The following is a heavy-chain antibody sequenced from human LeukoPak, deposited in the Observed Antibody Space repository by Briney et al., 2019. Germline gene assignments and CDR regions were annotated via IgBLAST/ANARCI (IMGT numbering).Heavy chain of an antibody. CDR2: IYYSGST. CDR1: GGSFSGYY. CDR3: ARSVEGYCSGGSCYSYYYYMDV. D-gene: IGHD2-15*01. V-gene: IGHV4-34*01. J-gene: IGHJ6*03. Sequence: SETLSLTCAVYGGSFSGYYWGWIRQPPGKGLEWIGSIYYSGSTYYNPSLKSRDTISVDTSKNQFSLKLSSVTAADTAVYYCARSVEGYCSGGSCYSYYYYMDVWGKGTTVTVSS.